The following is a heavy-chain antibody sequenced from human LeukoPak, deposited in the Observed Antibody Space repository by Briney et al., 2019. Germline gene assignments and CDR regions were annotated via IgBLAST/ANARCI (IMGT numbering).Heavy chain of an antibody. CDR2: ISSSSSYI. D-gene: IGHD5-24*01. J-gene: IGHJ4*02. V-gene: IGHV3-21*04. CDR1: GFTFSSYS. Sequence: GGSLRLSCAASGFTFSSYSMNWVRQAPGKGLEWVSSISSSSSYIYYADSVKGRFTISRDNAKNSLYPQMNSLRAEDTAVYYCASGRDGYNLAYWGQGTLVTVSS. CDR3: ASGRDGYNLAY.